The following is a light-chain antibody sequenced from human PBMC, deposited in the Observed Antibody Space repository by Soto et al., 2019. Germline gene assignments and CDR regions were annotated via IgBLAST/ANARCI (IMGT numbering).Light chain of an antibody. CDR2: DVS. CDR1: SSDVGGYNY. CDR3: QSYDTNMNGYV. Sequence: QSVLTQPRSVSGSPGQSVTISCTGTSSDVGGYNYVSWYQQHPGKAPKLMIYDVSKRPSGVPDRFSGSKSGTSASLAITGLQAEDEADYYCQSYDTNMNGYVFGTGTKLTVL. V-gene: IGLV2-11*01. J-gene: IGLJ1*01.